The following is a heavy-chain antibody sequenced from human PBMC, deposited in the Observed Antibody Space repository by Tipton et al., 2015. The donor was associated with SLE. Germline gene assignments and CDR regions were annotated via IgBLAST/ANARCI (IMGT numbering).Heavy chain of an antibody. CDR2: VYHSGFT. D-gene: IGHD5-12*01. V-gene: IGHV4-59*12. CDR1: GGSIRTYY. CDR3: TSGSGGYQRTDY. Sequence: TLSLTCSVSGGSIRTYYWSWIRQPPGKGLEWIGYVYHSGFTKYNPSLKSRVTISVDTSKKQFSLRLSSVTAADTAVYYCTSGSGGYQRTDYWGQGTLVTVSS. J-gene: IGHJ4*02.